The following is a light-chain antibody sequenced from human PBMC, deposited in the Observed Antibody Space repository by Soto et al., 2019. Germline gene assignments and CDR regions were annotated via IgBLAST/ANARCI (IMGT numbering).Light chain of an antibody. CDR2: GNS. J-gene: IGLJ2*01. CDR3: QSYDSSLSGYVV. V-gene: IGLV1-40*01. Sequence: QSVLTQPPSVSGAPGQRVTISCTGSSSNIGAGYDVHWYQQLPGTAPKLLIYGNSNRPSGVPDRFSGSKSGTSASLAITGLQAEDEADYYGQSYDSSLSGYVVFGGGTKLTGL. CDR1: SSNIGAGYD.